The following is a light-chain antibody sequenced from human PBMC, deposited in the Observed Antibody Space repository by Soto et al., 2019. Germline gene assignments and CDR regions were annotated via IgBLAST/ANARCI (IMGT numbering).Light chain of an antibody. V-gene: IGKV3D-20*02. CDR2: GAS. Sequence: EIVLTQSPGTLSLSPGERATLSCRASQSVSSSYLAWYQQKPGQAPRLLIYGASSRATGVPDRFSGSGSGTDFTLTISSLEPEDFAVYYCQQRSNPITFGQGTRLENK. J-gene: IGKJ5*01. CDR1: QSVSSSY. CDR3: QQRSNPIT.